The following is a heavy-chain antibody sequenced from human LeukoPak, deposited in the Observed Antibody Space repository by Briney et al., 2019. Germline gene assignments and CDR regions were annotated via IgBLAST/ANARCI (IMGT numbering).Heavy chain of an antibody. CDR2: MNPNSGNT. D-gene: IGHD6-19*01. Sequence: ASVKVSCKASGYTFTSYDINWVRQATGQGLEWMGWMNPNSGNTGYAQKFQGRVTMTRNTSISTAYMELSSLRSEDTAVYYCARGPRIAVAGPQDCWGQGTLVTVSS. J-gene: IGHJ4*02. CDR1: GYTFTSYD. CDR3: ARGPRIAVAGPQDC. V-gene: IGHV1-8*01.